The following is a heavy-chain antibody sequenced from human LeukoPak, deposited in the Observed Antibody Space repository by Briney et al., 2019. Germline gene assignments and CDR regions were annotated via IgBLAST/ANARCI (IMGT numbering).Heavy chain of an antibody. CDR1: GFTFSSYA. CDR2: ISGSGGST. D-gene: IGHD3-10*01. V-gene: IGHV3-23*01. J-gene: IGHJ4*02. CDR3: AKGESYFRVADY. Sequence: GGSLRLSCAASGFTFSSYAMSWVRQAPGKGLEWVSAISGSGGSTYYADSVKGRFTISRDNSKNTLYLQTNSLRAEDTAVYYCAKGESYFRVADYWGQGTLVTVSS.